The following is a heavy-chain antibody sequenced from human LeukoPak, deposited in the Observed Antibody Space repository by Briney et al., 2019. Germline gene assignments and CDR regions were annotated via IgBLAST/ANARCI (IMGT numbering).Heavy chain of an antibody. CDR2: ISGDGSER. CDR3: GRDPDS. Sequence: GGSLKLSCAASGFTFSGAAMHWVRQASGKGLEWVAGISGDGSERDYVDSVRGRFTVSRDNAKNSLYLQMNSLTAEDTAVYYCGRDPDSWGQGTVVTVSS. J-gene: IGHJ5*01. CDR1: GFTFSGAA. V-gene: IGHV3-7*04.